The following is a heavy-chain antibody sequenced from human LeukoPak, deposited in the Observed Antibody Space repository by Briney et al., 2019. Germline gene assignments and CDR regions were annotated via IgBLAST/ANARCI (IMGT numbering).Heavy chain of an antibody. J-gene: IGHJ5*02. CDR1: GGSISSYY. CDR3: ARGPRELDP. Sequence: RTSETLSLTCTVSGGSISSYYWSWIRQPAGKGLEWVGRVYASGRTDHNPSLKSRVTISVDTSKNQFSLKLSSVTAADTAVYYCARGPRELDPWGQGTLVTVSS. V-gene: IGHV4-4*07. CDR2: VYASGRT.